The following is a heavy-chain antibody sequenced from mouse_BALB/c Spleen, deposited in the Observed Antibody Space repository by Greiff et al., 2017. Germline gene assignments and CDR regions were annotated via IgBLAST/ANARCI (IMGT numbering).Heavy chain of an antibody. J-gene: IGHJ4*01. D-gene: IGHD2-4*01. CDR3: ARNYENAMDY. V-gene: IGHV1-4*02. CDR1: GYTFTSYT. CDR2: INPSSGYT. Sequence: VQLQQSAAELARPGASVKMSCKASGYTFTSYTMHWVKQRPGQGLEWIGYINPSSGYTEYNQKFKDKTTLTADKSSSTAYMQLSSLTSEDSAVYYCARNYENAMDYWGQGTSVTVSS.